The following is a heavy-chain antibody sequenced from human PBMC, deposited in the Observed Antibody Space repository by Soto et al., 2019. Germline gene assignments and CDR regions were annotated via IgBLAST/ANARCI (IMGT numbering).Heavy chain of an antibody. Sequence: EVQLVESGGGLVQPGGSLRLSCAASGFTFSSYNMNWVRQAPGKWLERVSYISSSGSIIYSAASVKGRVTICRDNAKHSRFLEMNCLSAEDTAVYYCARALCAGSCYLSYWGQGTLVTVSS. J-gene: IGHJ4*02. CDR2: ISSSGSII. V-gene: IGHV3-48*01. D-gene: IGHD2-15*01. CDR1: GFTFSSYN. CDR3: ARALCAGSCYLSY.